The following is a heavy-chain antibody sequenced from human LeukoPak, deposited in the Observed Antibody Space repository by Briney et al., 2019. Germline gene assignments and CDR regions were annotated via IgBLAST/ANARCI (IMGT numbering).Heavy chain of an antibody. CDR1: GGSISSGSYY. J-gene: IGHJ6*03. CDR3: ARVIVVVPAARASPGVYYMDV. V-gene: IGHV4-61*02. CDR2: IYTSGST. D-gene: IGHD2-2*01. Sequence: SQTLSLTXTVSGGSISSGSYYWSWIRQPAGKGLEWIGRIYTSGSTNYNPSLKSRVTISVDTSKNQFSLKLSSVTAADTAVYYCARVIVVVPAARASPGVYYMDVWGKGTTVTVSS.